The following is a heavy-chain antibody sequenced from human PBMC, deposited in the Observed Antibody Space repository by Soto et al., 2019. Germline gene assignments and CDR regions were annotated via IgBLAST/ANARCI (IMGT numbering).Heavy chain of an antibody. CDR1: GYSFTSHY. J-gene: IGHJ3*02. D-gene: IGHD5-18*01. CDR3: ATMVTRDAFDI. V-gene: IGHV1-46*01. Sequence: ATVKVSCKAIGYSFTSHYMHWVRQAPGQGLEWVGTIYAGDGNIAYAQKFKGRVTMTKDTSTSTVYMELNSLRSEDTAVYYCATMVTRDAFDIWGQGTMVTVSS. CDR2: IYAGDGNI.